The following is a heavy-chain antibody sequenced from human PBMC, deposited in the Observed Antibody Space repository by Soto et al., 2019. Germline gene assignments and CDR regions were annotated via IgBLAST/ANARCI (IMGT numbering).Heavy chain of an antibody. Sequence: QEQLVQSGAEVKKPGYSVKVSCKASGGLFSSYAISWVRQAPGQGLEWMGGIIPVFSTAYYAQKFQGRVTITADESTNTAYMELSSLRSEDTAMYYCARGGSGYVWFNEFWGQRSLVTVSS. D-gene: IGHD3-22*01. J-gene: IGHJ4*02. V-gene: IGHV1-69*01. CDR3: ARGGSGYVWFNEF. CDR2: IIPVFSTA. CDR1: GGLFSSYA.